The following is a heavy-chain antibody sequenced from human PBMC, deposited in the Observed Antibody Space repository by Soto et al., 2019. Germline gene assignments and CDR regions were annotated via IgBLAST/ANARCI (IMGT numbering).Heavy chain of an antibody. D-gene: IGHD3-3*01. CDR1: GFVFSGDW. V-gene: IGHV3-7*05. J-gene: IGHJ4*02. CDR2: LNTDGSRQ. Sequence: PGGSLRLSCVAAGFVFSGDWSSWVRQAPGKGLEWVGNLNTDGSRQYFVDSVKGRFTISRDNARKSLYLQMNSLRAEDTAMYYCATEEWSHSEYWGRGTLVTVSS. CDR3: ATEEWSHSEY.